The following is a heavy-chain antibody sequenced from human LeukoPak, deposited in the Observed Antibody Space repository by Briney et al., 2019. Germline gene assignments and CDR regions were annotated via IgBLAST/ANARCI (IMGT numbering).Heavy chain of an antibody. CDR3: AKDILRESYALDY. J-gene: IGHJ4*02. D-gene: IGHD2-2*01. V-gene: IGHV3-9*01. CDR1: GFTFDDYA. Sequence: GGSLRLSCAASGFTFDDYAMYWVRQAPGKGLEWVSGISWNSGSIGYADSVKGRFTISRDNAKNSLYLQMNSLRAEDTALYYCAKDILRESYALDYWGQGTLVTVSS. CDR2: ISWNSGSI.